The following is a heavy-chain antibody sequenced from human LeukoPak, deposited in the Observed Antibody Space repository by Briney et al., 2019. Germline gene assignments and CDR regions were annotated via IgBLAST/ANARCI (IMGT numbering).Heavy chain of an antibody. J-gene: IGHJ4*02. D-gene: IGHD6-19*01. CDR1: GYTFTSYD. CDR2: INPNSGGT. Sequence: GASVKVSCKASGYTFTSYDINWVRQATGQGLEWMGWINPNSGGTNYAQKFQGRVTMTRDTSISTAYMELSRLRSDDTAVYYCARGRAVAGHWGQGTLVTVSS. V-gene: IGHV1-2*02. CDR3: ARGRAVAGH.